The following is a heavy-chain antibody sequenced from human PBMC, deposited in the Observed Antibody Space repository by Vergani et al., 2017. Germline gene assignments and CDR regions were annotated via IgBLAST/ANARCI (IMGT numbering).Heavy chain of an antibody. V-gene: IGHV3-30*18. CDR1: GFTFSSYG. CDR2: ISYDGSNK. J-gene: IGHJ6*02. D-gene: IGHD2-2*01. Sequence: QVQLVESGGGVVQPGRSLRLSCAASGFTFSSYGMHWVRQAPGKGLEWVAVISYDGSNKYYADSVKGRFTISRDNSKNTLYLQMNSLRAEDTAVYYCAKDYSRGAQLSYYYGMDVWGQGTTVTVSS. CDR3: AKDYSRGAQLSYYYGMDV.